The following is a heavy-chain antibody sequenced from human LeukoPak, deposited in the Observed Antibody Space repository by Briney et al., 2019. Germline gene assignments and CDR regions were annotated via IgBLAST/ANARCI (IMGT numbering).Heavy chain of an antibody. J-gene: IGHJ4*02. Sequence: GGSLRLSCAASGFTFSSYPMHWVRQAPGKGLEWVALISYDGSDKYYADSVKGRFTISRDNSKETLYLQMNSLRPEDTAVYYCARDRGGLLCLDYWGQGTLVTVSS. D-gene: IGHD2-21*01. V-gene: IGHV3-30-3*01. CDR3: ARDRGGLLCLDY. CDR2: ISYDGSDK. CDR1: GFTFSSYP.